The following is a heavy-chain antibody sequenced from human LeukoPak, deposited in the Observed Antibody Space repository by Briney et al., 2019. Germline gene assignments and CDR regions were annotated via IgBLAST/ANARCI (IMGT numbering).Heavy chain of an antibody. CDR2: INHSGST. V-gene: IGHV4-34*01. Sequence: TPSETLSLTCAVYGGSFSGYYWSWIRQPPGKGLEWIGEINHSGSTNYNPSLKSRVTKSVDTSKNQFSLKLSSVTAADTAVYYCARVLRDGYNEGFDYWGQGTLVTVSS. CDR1: GGSFSGYY. CDR3: ARVLRDGYNEGFDY. D-gene: IGHD5-24*01. J-gene: IGHJ4*02.